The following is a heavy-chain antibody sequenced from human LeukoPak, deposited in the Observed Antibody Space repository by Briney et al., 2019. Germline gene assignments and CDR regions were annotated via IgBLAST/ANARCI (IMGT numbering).Heavy chain of an antibody. Sequence: GGSLRLSCAASGFTFSSYAMSWVSQAPGKGLEWVSAISGSGGSTYYADSVKGRFTISRDNSKNTLYLQMNSLRAEDRAVYYCAREEIDFWSGYYYDYYYYYGMDVWGQGTTVTVSS. CDR1: GFTFSSYA. J-gene: IGHJ6*02. V-gene: IGHV3-23*01. D-gene: IGHD3-3*01. CDR2: ISGSGGST. CDR3: AREEIDFWSGYYYDYYYYYGMDV.